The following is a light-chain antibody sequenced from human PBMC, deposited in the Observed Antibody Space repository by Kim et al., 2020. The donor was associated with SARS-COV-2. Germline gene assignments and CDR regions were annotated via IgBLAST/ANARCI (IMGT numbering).Light chain of an antibody. Sequence: GQKVTISCSGSSSNIGNNYVSRYQQLPGTAPKRLIYDNNKRPSGIPDRFSGSKSGTSATLGITGLQTGDEADYYCGSWDSRLTAVVFGGGTKLTVL. V-gene: IGLV1-51*01. CDR3: GSWDSRLTAVV. J-gene: IGLJ2*01. CDR1: SSNIGNNY. CDR2: DNN.